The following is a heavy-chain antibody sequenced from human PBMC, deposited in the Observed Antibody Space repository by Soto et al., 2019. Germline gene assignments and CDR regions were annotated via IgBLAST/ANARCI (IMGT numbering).Heavy chain of an antibody. Sequence: QVQPMQSGAEVKKPGSSVKVSCKASGGTFSRHGISWVRQAPGQGLEWLGGSARIDGATRYAQKFQRRLTITADESTTTASASTTTAYMELNSLRSDDTAVYYCARDPALRIAGRTYGMDGWGQGTTVTVSS. CDR3: ARDPALRIAGRTYGMDG. J-gene: IGHJ6*02. CDR2: SARIDGAT. D-gene: IGHD1-26*01. CDR1: GGTFSRHG. V-gene: IGHV1-69*01.